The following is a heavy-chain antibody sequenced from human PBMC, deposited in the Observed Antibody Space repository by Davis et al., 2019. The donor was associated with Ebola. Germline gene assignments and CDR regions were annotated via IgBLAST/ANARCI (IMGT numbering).Heavy chain of an antibody. CDR3: ARKMVYGGPDY. D-gene: IGHD2-8*01. V-gene: IGHV4-59*02. CDR1: GGSVSNYY. J-gene: IGHJ4*02. Sequence: MPSETLSLTCTVSGGSVSNYYWSWIRQPPGKGLEWIGYIYYRGSTNYNPSLKSRVTISVDTSKNQFSLKLSSVTAADTAVYYCARKMVYGGPDYWGQGTLVTVSS. CDR2: IYYRGST.